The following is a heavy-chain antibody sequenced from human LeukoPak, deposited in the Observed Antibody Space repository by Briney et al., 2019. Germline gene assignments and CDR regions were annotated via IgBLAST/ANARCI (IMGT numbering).Heavy chain of an antibody. J-gene: IGHJ4*02. CDR3: ARRTAVAGTALYYLDY. Sequence: SETLSLTCTVSGGSISSNYYHWGWIRQPPGKGLEWIGSIYYSGSTYYSPSLKSRVTISLDTSKNQFSLKLTSVTAADTAVYYCARRTAVAGTALYYLDYWGQGTLVTVSS. V-gene: IGHV4-39*01. D-gene: IGHD6-19*01. CDR2: IYYSGST. CDR1: GGSISSNYYH.